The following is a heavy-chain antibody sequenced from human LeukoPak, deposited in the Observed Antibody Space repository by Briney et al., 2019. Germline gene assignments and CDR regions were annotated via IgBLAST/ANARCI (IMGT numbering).Heavy chain of an antibody. CDR1: GDSVSSNSAA. V-gene: IGHV6-1*01. CDR3: VRDAGIGLDAFDI. CDR2: TYYRSNWYH. J-gene: IGHJ3*02. D-gene: IGHD6-13*01. Sequence: SQTLSLTCAISGDSVSSNSAAWNWIRQSPSRGLEWLGRTYYRSNWYHDYAISVKSRITINPDTSKNQSSLQLNSVTPEDTAVYYCVRDAGIGLDAFDIWGQGTMVTVSS.